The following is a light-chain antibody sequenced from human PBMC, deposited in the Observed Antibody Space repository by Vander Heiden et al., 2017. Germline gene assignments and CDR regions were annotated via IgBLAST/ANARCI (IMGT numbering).Light chain of an antibody. V-gene: IGKV3-20*01. Sequence: IVLTQSPGTLSLSPGERATLSCRTSQSVTSNYLAWYQQKPGQAPRLLIYGAASRATGIPDKFSGSGSGTDFTLTISRLEPDDFAVYYCQQYGSSPYTFGRGTKLDIK. J-gene: IGKJ2*01. CDR3: QQYGSSPYT. CDR2: GAA. CDR1: QSVTSNY.